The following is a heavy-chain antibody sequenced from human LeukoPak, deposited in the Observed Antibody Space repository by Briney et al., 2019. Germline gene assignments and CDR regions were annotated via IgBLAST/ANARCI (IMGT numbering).Heavy chain of an antibody. CDR3: ARSPAPGSVDY. Sequence: PGGSLRLSCAASGFTFSTYWMSWVRQAPGKGLDWVANINKDGSAKYLVDSVKGRFTISRDNAKNSLYLQMSGLRVEDTAVYYCARSPAPGSVDYWGQGTLVTVSS. D-gene: IGHD6-13*01. CDR2: INKDGSAK. V-gene: IGHV3-7*01. CDR1: GFTFSTYW. J-gene: IGHJ4*02.